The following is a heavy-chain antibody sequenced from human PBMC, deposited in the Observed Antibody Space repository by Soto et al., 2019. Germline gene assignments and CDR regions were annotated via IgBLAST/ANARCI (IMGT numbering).Heavy chain of an antibody. CDR3: ASGGGGWFDP. Sequence: QVQLQESGPGLVKPSETLSLTCTVSGGSISSYYWSWIRQPPGRGLEWIGYIYYSGSTNYNPPLKSRVTTSVDTSKNQSSLKLSSVTAADTAVYYCASGGGGWFDPWGQGTLVTVSS. CDR1: GGSISSYY. D-gene: IGHD3-16*01. J-gene: IGHJ5*02. V-gene: IGHV4-59*01. CDR2: IYYSGST.